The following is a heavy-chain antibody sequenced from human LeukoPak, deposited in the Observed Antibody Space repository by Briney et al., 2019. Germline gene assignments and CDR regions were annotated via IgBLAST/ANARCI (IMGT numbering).Heavy chain of an antibody. V-gene: IGHV4-39*01. Sequence: PSETLSLTCTVSGGSISSSSYYWGWIRQPPGKGLEWIGSIYYSGSTYYNPSLKSRVTISLDTSKNQFSLKLSSVTAADTAVYYCARDLNYDILTGSQGAFDIWGQGTMVTVSS. D-gene: IGHD3-9*01. CDR3: ARDLNYDILTGSQGAFDI. CDR2: IYYSGST. J-gene: IGHJ3*02. CDR1: GGSISSSSYY.